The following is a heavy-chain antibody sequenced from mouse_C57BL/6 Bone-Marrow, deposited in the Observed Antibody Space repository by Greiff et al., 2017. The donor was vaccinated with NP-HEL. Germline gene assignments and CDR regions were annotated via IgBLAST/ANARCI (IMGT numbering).Heavy chain of an antibody. CDR1: GFTFSDYY. CDR2: ISNGGGST. V-gene: IGHV5-12*01. J-gene: IGHJ2*01. Sequence: VESGGGLVQPGGSLKLSCAASGFTFSDYYMYWVRQTPEKRLEWVAYISNGGGSTYYPDTVKGRFTISRDNAKNTLYLQMSRLKSEDTAMYYCARVYDGYFFFDYWGQGTTLTVSS. CDR3: ARVYDGYFFFDY. D-gene: IGHD2-3*01.